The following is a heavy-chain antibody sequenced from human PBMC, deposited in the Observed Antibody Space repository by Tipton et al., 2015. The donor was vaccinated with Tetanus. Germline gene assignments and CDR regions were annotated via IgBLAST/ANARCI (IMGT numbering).Heavy chain of an antibody. J-gene: IGHJ1*01. D-gene: IGHD3-10*01. CDR1: GYNFNLYW. CDR3: ARLPKHYSASGST. Sequence: VQLVQSGAEVKKPGESLKISCQGSGYNFNLYWIAWVRQMPGKGLEWMGIIYPGDSDATYSPSFQGQVTISIDKSISTAYLHWSSLKASDTAIYFCARLPKHYSASGSTWGQGTLVTVSS. CDR2: IYPGDSDA. V-gene: IGHV5-51*01.